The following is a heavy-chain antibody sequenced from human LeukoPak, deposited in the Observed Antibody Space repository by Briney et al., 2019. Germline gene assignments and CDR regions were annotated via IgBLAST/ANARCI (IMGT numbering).Heavy chain of an antibody. J-gene: IGHJ4*02. CDR3: ARVLDSAWYSGY. CDR1: GFTFSSYG. Sequence: GGYLRLSCAASGFTFSSYGMNWVRQAPGKGLEWVASISSSSSYIYYADSVKGRFTISRDTAKNSLYLQMNSLRAEDRAVYYCARVLDSAWYSGYWGQGTLVTVSS. V-gene: IGHV3-21*01. D-gene: IGHD6-19*01. CDR2: ISSSSSYI.